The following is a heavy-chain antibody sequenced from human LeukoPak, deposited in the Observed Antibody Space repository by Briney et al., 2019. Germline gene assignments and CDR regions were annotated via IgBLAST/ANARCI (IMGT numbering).Heavy chain of an antibody. Sequence: SETLSLTCTVSGYSISSGYYWDWIRQPPGKGLEWIGSIYHSGSTYYNPSLKSRVTISVDTSKNQFSLKLSSVTAADTAVYYCARDPLRGSYYYYGMDVWGQGTTVTVSS. V-gene: IGHV4-38-2*02. CDR2: IYHSGST. J-gene: IGHJ6*02. CDR1: GYSISSGYY. CDR3: ARDPLRGSYYYYGMDV.